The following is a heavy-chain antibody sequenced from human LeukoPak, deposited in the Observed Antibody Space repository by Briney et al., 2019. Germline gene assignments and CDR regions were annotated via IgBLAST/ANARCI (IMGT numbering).Heavy chain of an antibody. CDR2: INHRGST. CDR1: GGSFSGYY. J-gene: IGHJ4*02. V-gene: IGHV4-34*01. CDR3: ARQAAADY. D-gene: IGHD6-13*01. Sequence: SETLSLTCAVYGGSFSGYYWSWIRQPPGKGLEWIGEINHRGSTNYNPSLKSRVTISVDTSKNQFSLKLSSVTAADTAVYYCARQAAADYWGQGTLVTVSS.